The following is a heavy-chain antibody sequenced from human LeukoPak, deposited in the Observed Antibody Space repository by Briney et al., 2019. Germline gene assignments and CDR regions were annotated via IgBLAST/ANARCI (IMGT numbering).Heavy chain of an antibody. Sequence: SVKVSCKASGGTFSSYAISWVRQAPGQGLEWMGGIIPIFGTANYAQKFQGRVTITADESTSTAYMELSSLRSEDTAVYYCARDTLSSSSSVDWFDPWGQGTLVTVSS. CDR1: GGTFSSYA. V-gene: IGHV1-69*13. D-gene: IGHD6-6*01. J-gene: IGHJ5*02. CDR3: ARDTLSSSSSVDWFDP. CDR2: IIPIFGTA.